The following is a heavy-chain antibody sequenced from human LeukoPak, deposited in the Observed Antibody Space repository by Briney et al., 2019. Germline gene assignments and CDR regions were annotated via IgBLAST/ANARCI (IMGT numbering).Heavy chain of an antibody. Sequence: SVKVSCKASGGTFSSYAISWVRQAPGQGLEWMGGIIPIFGTASYAQKFQGRVTITADKSTSTAYMELSSLRSEDTAVYYCARVSFRFPYCSGGSCYSDNWFDPWGQGTLVTVSS. V-gene: IGHV1-69*06. CDR3: ARVSFRFPYCSGGSCYSDNWFDP. J-gene: IGHJ5*02. D-gene: IGHD2-15*01. CDR1: GGTFSSYA. CDR2: IIPIFGTA.